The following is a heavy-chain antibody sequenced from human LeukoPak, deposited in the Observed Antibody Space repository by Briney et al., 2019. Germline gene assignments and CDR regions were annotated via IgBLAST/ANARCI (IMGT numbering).Heavy chain of an antibody. V-gene: IGHV3-48*01. Sequence: GGSLRLSCAASGFTFSSYSMNWVRQAPGKGLEWVSYISSSSSTIYYADSVKGRFTISRDNAKNSLYLQMNSLRAEDTAVYYCARGNPLWFGEFSSYWGQGTLVTASS. CDR3: ARGNPLWFGEFSSY. J-gene: IGHJ4*02. CDR1: GFTFSSYS. D-gene: IGHD3-10*01. CDR2: ISSSSSTI.